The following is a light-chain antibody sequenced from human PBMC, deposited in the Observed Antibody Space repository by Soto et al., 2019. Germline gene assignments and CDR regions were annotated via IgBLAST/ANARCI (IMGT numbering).Light chain of an antibody. V-gene: IGKV3-11*01. Sequence: EIVLTQSPATLSLSPGERATLSCRASQSVYTYLAWYQQKPGQAPRLLIYDASKRATGIPARFSGSGAGTAFPRTISSLEPEDFAVYYCQQRTNWPPAWTFGQGTKVEIK. CDR2: DAS. CDR3: QQRTNWPPAWT. CDR1: QSVYTY. J-gene: IGKJ1*01.